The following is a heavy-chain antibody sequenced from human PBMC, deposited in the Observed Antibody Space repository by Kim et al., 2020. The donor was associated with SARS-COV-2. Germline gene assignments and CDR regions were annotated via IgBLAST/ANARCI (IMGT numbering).Heavy chain of an antibody. J-gene: IGHJ6*02. CDR3: ARGLYFSSTKCSFGLDV. Sequence: GGSLRLSCAASGFIFSTYEINWVRQAPGKGLEWVSYTSTSGSTIYSADSVKDRFTVSRDNARNTVYLQMNSLRDEDTAVYYCARGLYFSSTKCSFGLDVWGQGTTVTVSS. CDR2: TSTSGSTI. V-gene: IGHV3-48*03. D-gene: IGHD2-2*01. CDR1: GFIFSTYE.